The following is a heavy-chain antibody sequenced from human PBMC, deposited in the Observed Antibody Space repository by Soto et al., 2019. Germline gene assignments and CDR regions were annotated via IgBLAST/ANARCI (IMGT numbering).Heavy chain of an antibody. J-gene: IGHJ6*02. Sequence: GESLKISCMGSGYKVSTWHNFTSYWIAWVRQMPEEGLEWMGIIYPGDSDTRYSPSFQGQVTISADKSINSVYLQWSSLKASDTATYYCARLGFNYDFLSGYYNVHHYYGIDVRGQGTTVTVSS. CDR2: IYPGDSDT. V-gene: IGHV5-51*01. D-gene: IGHD3-3*01. CDR1: GYKVSTWHNFTSYW. CDR3: ARLGFNYDFLSGYYNVHHYYGIDV.